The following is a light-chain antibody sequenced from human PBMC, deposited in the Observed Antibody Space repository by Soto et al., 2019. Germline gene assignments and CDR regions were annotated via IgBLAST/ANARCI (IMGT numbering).Light chain of an antibody. J-gene: IGKJ4*01. Sequence: DIQMTQSPSTLSGSVGDRVTITCRASQTISSWLAWYQQKPGEAPKLLIYKASTLKSGVPSRFSGSGSGTEFTLTISSLQPDDFATYYCQEYNTYSLTFGGGTKVDI. V-gene: IGKV1-5*03. CDR2: KAS. CDR1: QTISSW. CDR3: QEYNTYSLT.